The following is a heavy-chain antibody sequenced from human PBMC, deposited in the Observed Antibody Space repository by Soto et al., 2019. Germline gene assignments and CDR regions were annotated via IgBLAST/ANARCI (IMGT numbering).Heavy chain of an antibody. D-gene: IGHD3-16*01. CDR1: GFTFSSYG. J-gene: IGHJ4*02. CDR3: AKDGGVTQGY. Sequence: GGSLRLSCAASGFTFSSYGMHWVRQAPGKGLEWVAVISYDGSNKYYADSVKGRFTISRDNSKNTLYLQMSSLRAEDTAVYYCAKDGGVTQGYWGQGTLVTVSS. CDR2: ISYDGSNK. V-gene: IGHV3-30*18.